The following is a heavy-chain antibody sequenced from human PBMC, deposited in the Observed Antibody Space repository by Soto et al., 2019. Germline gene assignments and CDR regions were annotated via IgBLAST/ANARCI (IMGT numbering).Heavy chain of an antibody. D-gene: IGHD3-3*02. V-gene: IGHV4-39*01. Sequence: SETLSLTCTVSGDSIISSDFYWGWVRQPPGKGLEWIGSIFYLGSSYYNPSLKSRVTMSVDTSKNQFSLRLRSVTAADTALYFCARHSLALRKNNWFDPWGQGIMVTVPS. CDR2: IFYLGSS. CDR1: GDSIISSDFY. CDR3: ARHSLALRKNNWFDP. J-gene: IGHJ5*02.